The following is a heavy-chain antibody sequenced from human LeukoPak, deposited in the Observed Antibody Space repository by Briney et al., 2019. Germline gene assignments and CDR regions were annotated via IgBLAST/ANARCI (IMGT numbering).Heavy chain of an antibody. CDR2: INPNSGGT. V-gene: IGHV1-2*02. J-gene: IGHJ4*02. CDR3: ARVVGVEYYFDY. CDR1: GCTFTGYY. D-gene: IGHD2-21*01. Sequence: ASVKVSCKASGCTFTGYYMHWVRQAPGQGLEWMGWINPNSGGTNYAQKFQGRVTMTRDTSISTAYMELSRLRSDDTAVYYCARVVGVEYYFDYWGQGTLVTVSS.